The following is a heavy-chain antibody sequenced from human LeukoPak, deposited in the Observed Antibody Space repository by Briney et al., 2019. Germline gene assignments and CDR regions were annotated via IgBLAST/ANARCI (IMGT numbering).Heavy chain of an antibody. Sequence: SETLSLTCTVSGGSISSSSYYRGWIRQPPGKGLEWIGSIYYSGSTYYNPSLKSRVTISVDTSKNQFSLKLSSVTAADTAVYYCARDRGAPNWFDPWGQGTLVTVSS. CDR1: GGSISSSSYY. J-gene: IGHJ5*02. CDR2: IYYSGST. V-gene: IGHV4-39*07. CDR3: ARDRGAPNWFDP. D-gene: IGHD1-26*01.